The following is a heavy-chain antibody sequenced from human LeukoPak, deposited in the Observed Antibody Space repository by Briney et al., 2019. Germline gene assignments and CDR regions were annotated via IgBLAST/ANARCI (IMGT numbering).Heavy chain of an antibody. Sequence: GGSLRLSCAASGFTVNNNFMSWVRQAPGKGLEWISVIYSGGSGGSTFYADSVKGRFTISRDNSKNTLYLQMNSLRAEDTAVYYCARDKIVLMVYAQEYWGQGTLVTVSS. D-gene: IGHD2-8*01. CDR2: IYSGGSGGST. J-gene: IGHJ4*02. CDR1: GFTVNNNF. V-gene: IGHV3-53*05. CDR3: ARDKIVLMVYAQEY.